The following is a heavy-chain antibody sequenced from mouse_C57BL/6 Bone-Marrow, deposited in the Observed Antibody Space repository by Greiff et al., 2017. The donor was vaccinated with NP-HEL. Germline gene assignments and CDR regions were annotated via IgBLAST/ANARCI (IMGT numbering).Heavy chain of an antibody. V-gene: IGHV1-61*01. CDR1: GYTFTSYW. CDR3: ARRTHYAMDY. J-gene: IGHJ4*01. Sequence: QVQLQQPGAELVRPGSSVKLSCKASGYTFTSYWMDWVKQRPGQGLEWIGNIYPSDSETHYNQKFKDKATLTVDKSSSTAYMQLSSLTSEDSAVYYCARRTHYAMDYWGQGTSVTVSS. CDR2: IYPSDSET.